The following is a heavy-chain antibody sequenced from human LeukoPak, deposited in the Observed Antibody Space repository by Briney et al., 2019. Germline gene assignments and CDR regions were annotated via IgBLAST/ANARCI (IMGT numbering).Heavy chain of an antibody. CDR1: GFTFSSYE. V-gene: IGHV3-48*03. Sequence: GGSLRLSCAASGFTFSSYEMNWVRQAPGKGLEWVSYISSSSSTIYYADSVKGRFTISRDNAKNSLYLQMNSLRAEDTAVYYCARANSGSYWGQGTLVTVSS. D-gene: IGHD1-26*01. J-gene: IGHJ4*02. CDR3: ARANSGSY. CDR2: ISSSSSTI.